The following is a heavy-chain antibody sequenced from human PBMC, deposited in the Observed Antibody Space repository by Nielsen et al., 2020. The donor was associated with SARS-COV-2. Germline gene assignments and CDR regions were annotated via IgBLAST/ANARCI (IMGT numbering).Heavy chain of an antibody. Sequence: GGSLRLSCAASGFTFDDYAMHWVRQAPGKGLEWVSGISWNSGSIGYADSVKGRFTISRDNAKNSLYLQMNSLRAGDTAVYYCARGVNWNYWYYFDYWGQGTLVTVSS. CDR2: ISWNSGSI. D-gene: IGHD1-7*01. V-gene: IGHV3-9*01. J-gene: IGHJ4*02. CDR3: ARGVNWNYWYYFDY. CDR1: GFTFDDYA.